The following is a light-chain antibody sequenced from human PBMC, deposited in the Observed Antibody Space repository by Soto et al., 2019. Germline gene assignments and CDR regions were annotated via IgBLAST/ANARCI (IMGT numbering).Light chain of an antibody. J-gene: IGKJ1*01. CDR2: DAS. Sequence: DIPMTQSASTLSASLGDRVTITWRASQTINSWLAWYQQKPGKAPKVLIFDASSLKTGVPSRFSGSGYGTEFTLTISSLQPDDFATYYCQHYNSYSEAFGQGTKVDIK. CDR3: QHYNSYSEA. CDR1: QTINSW. V-gene: IGKV1-5*01.